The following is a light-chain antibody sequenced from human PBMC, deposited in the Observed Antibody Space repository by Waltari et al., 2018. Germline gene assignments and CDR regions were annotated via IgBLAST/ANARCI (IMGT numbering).Light chain of an antibody. Sequence: QSALTQPASVSGSPGQSITISCTGTSSDVVGYNSVSWYQDHPGQAPKVIIYDVSNRPSGVSDRFSGSKSGNTASLTISGLQAEDEADYYCSSQSSNSVVLFGGGTKLTVL. J-gene: IGLJ2*01. CDR1: SSDVVGYNS. CDR2: DVS. V-gene: IGLV2-14*03. CDR3: SSQSSNSVVL.